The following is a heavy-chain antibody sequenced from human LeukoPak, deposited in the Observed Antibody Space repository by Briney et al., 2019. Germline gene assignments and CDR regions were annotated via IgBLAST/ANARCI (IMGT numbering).Heavy chain of an antibody. CDR3: ARGMSYSSGWYGDDNWFDP. D-gene: IGHD6-19*01. CDR2: IGTAGDT. V-gene: IGHV3-13*01. J-gene: IGHJ5*02. CDR1: GFTFSSYD. Sequence: GGSLRLSCAASGFTFSSYDTHWVRQATGKGLEWVSAIGTAGDTYYPGSVKGRFTISRENAKNSLYLQMNSLRAEDTAVYYCARGMSYSSGWYGDDNWFDPWGQGTLVTVSS.